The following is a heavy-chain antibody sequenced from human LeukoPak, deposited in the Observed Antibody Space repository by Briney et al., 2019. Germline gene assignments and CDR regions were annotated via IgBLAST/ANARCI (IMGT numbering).Heavy chain of an antibody. D-gene: IGHD3-22*01. J-gene: IGHJ3*02. CDR3: AKDLWPYDSSGYYYQPDAFDI. V-gene: IGHV3-23*01. CDR2: ISGSGSST. Sequence: GGSLRLSCAASGFTFTSYAMNWVRQAPGKGLEWVSTISGSGSSTYYVDSVKGRFTISRDNSKNTLYLQMNSLRAEDTAVYYCAKDLWPYDSSGYYYQPDAFDIWGQGTMVTVSS. CDR1: GFTFTSYA.